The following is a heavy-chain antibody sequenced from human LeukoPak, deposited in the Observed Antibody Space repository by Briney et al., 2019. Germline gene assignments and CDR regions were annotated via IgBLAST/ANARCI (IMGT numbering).Heavy chain of an antibody. CDR1: GFTSSSYG. D-gene: IGHD6-6*01. CDR3: AREYITSSGRASDI. J-gene: IGHJ3*02. Sequence: GGSLRLSCVGSGFTSSSYGMNWVRQAPGKGLEWVSYISSSGSAIHYADSVKGRFTISRDNAKNSLFLQMNSLRADDTAVYYCAREYITSSGRASDIWGRGQWSPSLQ. V-gene: IGHV3-48*01. CDR2: ISSSGSAI.